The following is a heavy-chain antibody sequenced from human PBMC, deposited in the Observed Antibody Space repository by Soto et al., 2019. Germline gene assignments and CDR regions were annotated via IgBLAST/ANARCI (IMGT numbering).Heavy chain of an antibody. V-gene: IGHV5-10-1*01. Sequence: PGEALKSSCKGSGYSFTSYWISWVRQMPGKGLEWMGRIDPSDSYTNYSPSFQGHVTISADKSISTAYLQWSSLKASDTAMYYCARHNDHYYDSTRYYYGMDVWGQGTTVTVSS. CDR3: ARHNDHYYDSTRYYYGMDV. D-gene: IGHD3-22*01. CDR1: GYSFTSYW. CDR2: IDPSDSYT. J-gene: IGHJ6*02.